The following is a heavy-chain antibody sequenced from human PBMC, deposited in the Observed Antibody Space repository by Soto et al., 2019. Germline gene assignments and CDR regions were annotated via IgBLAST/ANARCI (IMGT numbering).Heavy chain of an antibody. J-gene: IGHJ4*03. CDR2: VSYVGSDK. CDR1: GFTVSSYK. D-gene: IGHD3-16*01. V-gene: IGHV3-30*18. CDR3: AKFGGGYFDY. Sequence: QVQLVESGGGVVQPGRSLRLSCAAAGFTVSSYKMHWVRQAPGKGLEWVAVVSYVGSDKFYADSVKGRFSVSRGNSKNTLFLQVNNLKPEDTAVYYCAKFGGGYFDYWGHGTLVTVSP.